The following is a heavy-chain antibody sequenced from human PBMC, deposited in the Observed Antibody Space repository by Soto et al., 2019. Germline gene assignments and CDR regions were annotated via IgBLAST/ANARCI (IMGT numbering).Heavy chain of an antibody. D-gene: IGHD3-10*01. CDR3: ARMGHYYAGRY. V-gene: IGHV4-34*01. CDR1: GGSFSGYY. CDR2: INHSGST. Sequence: QVQLQQWGAGLLKPSETLSLTCAVYGGSFSGYYWSWIRQPQGKGLEWIGEINHSGSTNYNPSLKSRVTISVDTSKNQFSLKLSSVTAADTAVYYCARMGHYYAGRYWGQGTLVTVSS. J-gene: IGHJ4*02.